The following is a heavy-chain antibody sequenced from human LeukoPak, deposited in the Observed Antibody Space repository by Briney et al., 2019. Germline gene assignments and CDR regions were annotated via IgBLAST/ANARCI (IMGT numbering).Heavy chain of an antibody. CDR1: GFNFIRYI. V-gene: IGHV3-21*01. CDR2: ISGTSTYI. Sequence: PGGSLRLSCAASGFNFIRYIMTWVRQAPGKGLEWVSSISGTSTYIFYADSVKGRFTISRDNAGNSLYLQMNSLRAEDTAVYYCAKFRGHYGDYEYYFDYWGQGTLVTVSS. J-gene: IGHJ4*02. D-gene: IGHD4-17*01. CDR3: AKFRGHYGDYEYYFDY.